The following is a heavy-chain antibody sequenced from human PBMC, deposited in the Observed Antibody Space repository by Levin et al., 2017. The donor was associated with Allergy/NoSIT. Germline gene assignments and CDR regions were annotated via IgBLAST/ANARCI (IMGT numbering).Heavy chain of an antibody. D-gene: IGHD6-19*01. V-gene: IGHV3-48*01. CDR1: GFTFSSYT. CDR3: ARDRGVVAGDDVFDI. Sequence: GASVKVSCAASGFTFSSYTMNWVRQAPGKGLEWISYISTSSGSIYYADSVKGRFTISRDNAKNSLFLQMNSLRAEDTAVYYCARDRGVVAGDDVFDIWGQGTMVAVSS. J-gene: IGHJ3*02. CDR2: ISTSSGSI.